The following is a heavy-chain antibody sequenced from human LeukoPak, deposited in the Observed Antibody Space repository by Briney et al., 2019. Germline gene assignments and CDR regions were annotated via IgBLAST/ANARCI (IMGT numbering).Heavy chain of an antibody. CDR3: ARDHNYAFDN. D-gene: IGHD1-1*01. Sequence: GGSRRLSCTAAGFPFIEYSMNWVRQVPGKGLEWISYIGIDSGNTKYADSVRGRFTISADKAKNSLYLQMNSLRVEDTAVYYCARDHNYAFDNWGQGTLVSVAS. J-gene: IGHJ4*02. CDR1: GFPFIEYS. CDR2: IGIDSGNT. V-gene: IGHV3-48*01.